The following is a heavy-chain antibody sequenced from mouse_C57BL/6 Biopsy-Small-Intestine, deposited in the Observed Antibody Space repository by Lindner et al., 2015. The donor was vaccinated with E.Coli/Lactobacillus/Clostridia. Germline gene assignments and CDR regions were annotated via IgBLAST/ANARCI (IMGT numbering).Heavy chain of an antibody. Sequence: VQLQESGAELVKPGASVKLSCTTSGSNIKDYYMHWVKQRTEQGLEWIGRIDPEDGETKYAPKFQGKATITADTSSNIGYLQLSSLTSEDTAVYYCARGGYDWYFDVWGTGTTVTVSS. J-gene: IGHJ1*03. V-gene: IGHV14-2*01. CDR2: IDPEDGET. D-gene: IGHD2-2*01. CDR1: GSNIKDYY. CDR3: ARGGYDWYFDV.